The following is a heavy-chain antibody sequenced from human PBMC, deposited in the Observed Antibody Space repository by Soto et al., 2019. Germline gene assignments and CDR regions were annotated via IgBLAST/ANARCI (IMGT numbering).Heavy chain of an antibody. CDR1: GGSITTYY. CDR2: VDGSGNT. J-gene: IGHJ5*01. D-gene: IGHD3-22*01. CDR3: VMGFYDSRGFYAPFDS. Sequence: SETLSLTCTVSGGSITTYYWSWIRQPPGKGPEWIGYVDGSGNTNYNPSLKSRVTISVDTSKNQFSLSLSSVTAADTAVYYCVMGFYDSRGFYAPFDSWGQVTLVTVS. V-gene: IGHV4-59*01.